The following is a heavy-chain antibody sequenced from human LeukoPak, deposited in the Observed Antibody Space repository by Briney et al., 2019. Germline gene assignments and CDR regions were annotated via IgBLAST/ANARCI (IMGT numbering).Heavy chain of an antibody. V-gene: IGHV3-11*01. Sequence: GGSLRLSCAASGFTFSDYYIRWIRHPPGKGLEWVSYISSSGGTIYYAHSVRGRFTISRDNAKNSLSLQMNSLRAEDTAVYFCAREVGATYFDYWGQGTLVTVSS. J-gene: IGHJ4*02. D-gene: IGHD1-26*01. CDR3: AREVGATYFDY. CDR2: ISSSGGTI. CDR1: GFTFSDYY.